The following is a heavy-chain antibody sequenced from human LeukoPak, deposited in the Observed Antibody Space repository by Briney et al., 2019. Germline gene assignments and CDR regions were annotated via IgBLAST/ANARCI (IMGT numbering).Heavy chain of an antibody. Sequence: SGPTLEKPTQTLTLTFTFSGFSLSTRGVGVGWIREPPGKALECLSLIYWDDDKRYSPSLKSRLTITKDTSKNQVVLTMTNMDPVDTATYYCAHRREVEQGFNWFDPWGQGTLVTVSS. CDR2: IYWDDDK. CDR1: GFSLSTRGVG. CDR3: AHRREVEQGFNWFDP. J-gene: IGHJ5*02. D-gene: IGHD1/OR15-1a*01. V-gene: IGHV2-5*02.